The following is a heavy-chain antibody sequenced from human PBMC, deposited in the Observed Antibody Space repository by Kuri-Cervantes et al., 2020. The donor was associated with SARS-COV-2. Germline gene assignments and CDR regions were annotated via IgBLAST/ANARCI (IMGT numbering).Heavy chain of an antibody. CDR1: GFTFVDYA. CDR2: IRSPAYTGSP. D-gene: IGHD3-3*01. J-gene: IGHJ4*02. Sequence: GGSLRLSCTTSGFTFVDYAVNWVRQAPGKGLEWVGFIRSPAYTGSPEYAASVKGRFTISRDDSKSIAYLQMNSLKTEDTAVYYCTRDDFWSGYYLYWGQGTLVTVSS. CDR3: TRDDFWSGYYLY. V-gene: IGHV3-49*04.